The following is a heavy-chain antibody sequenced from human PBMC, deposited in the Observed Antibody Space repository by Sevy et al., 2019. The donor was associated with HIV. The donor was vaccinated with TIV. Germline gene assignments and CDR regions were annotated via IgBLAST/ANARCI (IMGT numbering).Heavy chain of an antibody. CDR1: GFTFSSYA. Sequence: GGSLRLTCAASGFTFSSYAMHWVRRAPGKGLEWVAVISYDGSNKDYADSVKGRFTISRDNSKNTLYLQMNSLRAEDTAVYYCARDGVDVWDKGTTVTVSS. J-gene: IGHJ6*04. CDR3: ARDGVDV. CDR2: ISYDGSNK. V-gene: IGHV3-30-3*01. D-gene: IGHD3-16*01.